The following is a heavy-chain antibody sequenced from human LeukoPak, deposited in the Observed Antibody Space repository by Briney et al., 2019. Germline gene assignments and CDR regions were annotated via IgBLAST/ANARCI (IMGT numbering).Heavy chain of an antibody. D-gene: IGHD6-6*01. Sequence: GGSLRLSCTASGFTFSGHWMSWVRQAPGKGLEWVASIRQDGSEKHYVDSVEGRFIISRDNAKNLLHLQMNSLRAEDTAVYYCAKGSSRPPNAFDIWGQGTLVTVSS. J-gene: IGHJ3*02. CDR2: IRQDGSEK. CDR3: AKGSSRPPNAFDI. CDR1: GFTFSGHW. V-gene: IGHV3-7*01.